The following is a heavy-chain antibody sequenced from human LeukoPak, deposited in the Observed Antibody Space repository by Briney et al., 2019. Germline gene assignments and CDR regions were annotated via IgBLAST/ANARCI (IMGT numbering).Heavy chain of an antibody. CDR2: ISYSEST. J-gene: IGHJ4*02. D-gene: IGHD1-26*01. V-gene: IGHV4-39*07. CDR3: ARDRGSQPFIDY. Sequence: SETLSLTCTVSGGSITSRSYYWGWIRQPPGKALEWIGTISYSESTYYNPSLEGRVTISVDTSKNQFSLKLSSVTAADTAVYYCARDRGSQPFIDYWGQGTLVTVSS. CDR1: GGSITSRSYY.